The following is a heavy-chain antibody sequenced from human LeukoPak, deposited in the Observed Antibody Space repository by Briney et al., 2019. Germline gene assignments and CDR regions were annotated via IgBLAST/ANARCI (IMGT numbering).Heavy chain of an antibody. J-gene: IGHJ4*02. CDR1: GFTFTTYW. CDR3: ARVDDSSGYY. CDR2: IKQDGTEK. Sequence: GGSLRLSCTASGFTFTTYWMSWVRHPPGKGLEWVANIKQDGTEKYYVDSVKGRFTISRDNAKNSLYLQMNSLRAEDTAVYYCARVDDSSGYYWGQGTLVTVSS. D-gene: IGHD3-22*01. V-gene: IGHV3-7*01.